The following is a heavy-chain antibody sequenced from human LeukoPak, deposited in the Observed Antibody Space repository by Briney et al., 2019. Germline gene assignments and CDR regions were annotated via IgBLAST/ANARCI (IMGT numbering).Heavy chain of an antibody. J-gene: IGHJ4*02. Sequence: SETLSLTCTVSSGSISSSTYYWGWIRQPPGKGLEWIGSIYYSGSTYYNPSLKSRVTISVDTSKNQFSLKLSSVTAADTAVYYCARRGGDDFWSGFHFDYWGQGTLVTVSS. V-gene: IGHV4-39*01. CDR1: SGSISSSTYY. CDR2: IYYSGST. D-gene: IGHD3-3*01. CDR3: ARRGGDDFWSGFHFDY.